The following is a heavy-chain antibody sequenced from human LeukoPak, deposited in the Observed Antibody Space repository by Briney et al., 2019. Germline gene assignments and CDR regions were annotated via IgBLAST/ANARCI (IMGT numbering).Heavy chain of an antibody. Sequence: SETLSLTCTVSGGSISSSSYYWGWIRQPPGKGLEWIGSIYYSGSTYYNPSLKSRVTISVDTSKNQFSLKLSSVTAADTAVYYCARDSRLRLGELSAKTFDYWGQGTLVTVSS. CDR2: IYYSGST. J-gene: IGHJ4*02. D-gene: IGHD3-16*02. CDR3: ARDSRLRLGELSAKTFDY. CDR1: GGSISSSSYY. V-gene: IGHV4-39*07.